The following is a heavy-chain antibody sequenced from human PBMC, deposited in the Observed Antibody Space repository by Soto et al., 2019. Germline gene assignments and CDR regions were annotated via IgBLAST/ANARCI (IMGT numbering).Heavy chain of an antibody. D-gene: IGHD2-21*02. J-gene: IGHJ4*02. Sequence: GGSLRLSCAASGFTFIKAYMNWVRQAPGKGLGWIGQIDSKLDADKTDFAAPVKGRFTLSRDDSKNTVYLQMNGLEIEDTGMYYCVTRFTAVATERFDFWGQGTLVTVSS. CDR2: IDSKLDADKT. CDR1: GFTFIKAY. V-gene: IGHV3-15*04. CDR3: VTRFTAVATERFDF.